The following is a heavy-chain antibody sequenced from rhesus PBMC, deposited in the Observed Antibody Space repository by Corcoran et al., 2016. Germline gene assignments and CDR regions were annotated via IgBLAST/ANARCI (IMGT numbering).Heavy chain of an antibody. Sequence: QVQLVQSGAEVKKPVFSVKVSCKASGYTFTDYYMHWVRQAPRQGLEWMERTNPDNGNTKYAQKFQGRVTMTRETSTSTAYMELSSLRSEDTAVYYCAREGGQQLFYGLDSWGQGVVVTVSS. CDR1: GYTFTDYY. V-gene: IGHV1S2*01. D-gene: IGHD6-43*01. CDR3: AREGGQQLFYGLDS. CDR2: TNPDNGNT. J-gene: IGHJ6*01.